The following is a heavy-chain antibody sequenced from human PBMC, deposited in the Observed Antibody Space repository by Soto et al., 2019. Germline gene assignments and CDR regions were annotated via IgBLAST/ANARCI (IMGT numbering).Heavy chain of an antibody. CDR1: GGSISSYY. CDR2: IYYSGST. CDR3: ARVGYDFWSGYYMYFDY. J-gene: IGHJ4*02. V-gene: IGHV4-59*01. D-gene: IGHD3-3*01. Sequence: SETLSLTCTVSGGSISSYYWSWIRQPPGKGLEWIGYIYYSGSTNYNPPLKSRVTISVDTSKNQFSLKLSSVTAADTAVYYCARVGYDFWSGYYMYFDYWGQGTLVTVSS.